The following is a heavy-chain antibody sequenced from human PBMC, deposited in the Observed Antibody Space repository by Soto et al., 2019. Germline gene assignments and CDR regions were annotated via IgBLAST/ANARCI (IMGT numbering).Heavy chain of an antibody. Sequence: EVQLLESGGGLVQPGGSLRLSCAASGFTFSSYAMSWVRQAPGKGLEWVSAISGSGGSTYYVDSVKGRFTISRDNSKNTLYLQMNSLRAEDTAVYYCAKDLWGGYYSGWFDPWGQGTLVTVSS. CDR1: GFTFSSYA. J-gene: IGHJ5*02. D-gene: IGHD3-22*01. CDR2: ISGSGGST. V-gene: IGHV3-23*01. CDR3: AKDLWGGYYSGWFDP.